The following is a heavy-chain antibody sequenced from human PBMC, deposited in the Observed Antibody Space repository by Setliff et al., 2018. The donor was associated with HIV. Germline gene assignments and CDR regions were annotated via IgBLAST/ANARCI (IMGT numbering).Heavy chain of an antibody. V-gene: IGHV3-7*03. CDR3: ASRGTAMAYFDY. J-gene: IGHJ4*02. CDR1: GFIFGDYA. Sequence: PGGSLRLSCTAFGFIFGDYAMSWARQAPGKGLEWVANIKQDGSEKYYVDSVKGRFTISRDNAKNSLYLQMNSLRAEDTAVYYCASRGTAMAYFDYWGQGTLVTVSS. CDR2: IKQDGSEK. D-gene: IGHD5-18*01.